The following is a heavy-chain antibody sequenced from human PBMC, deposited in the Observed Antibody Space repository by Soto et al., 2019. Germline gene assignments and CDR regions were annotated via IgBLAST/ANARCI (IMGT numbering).Heavy chain of an antibody. V-gene: IGHV4-31*03. Sequence: SETLSLTCTVSGGSISSGAYYWTWIRQLPGKGLEWIGNIHNSGSTYYNPSLKSRLTISVDTSKNQFSLKLSSVTAADTAVYYCARSVDPWGQGTLVTVSS. CDR2: IHNSGST. CDR3: ARSVDP. CDR1: GGSISSGAYY. J-gene: IGHJ5*02.